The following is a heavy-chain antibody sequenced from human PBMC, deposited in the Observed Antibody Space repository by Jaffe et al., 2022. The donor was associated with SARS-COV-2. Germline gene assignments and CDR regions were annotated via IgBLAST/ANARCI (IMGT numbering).Heavy chain of an antibody. CDR2: ISGSGGST. CDR1: GFTFSSYA. CDR3: AKDGASRWSGYPPSYYFDY. J-gene: IGHJ4*02. D-gene: IGHD3-3*01. V-gene: IGHV3-23*01. Sequence: EVQLLESGGGLVQPGGSLRLSCAASGFTFSSYAMSWVRQAPGKGLEWVSAISGSGGSTYYADSVKGRFTISRDNSKNTLYLQMNSLRAEDTAVYYCAKDGASRWSGYPPSYYFDYWGQGTLVTVSS.